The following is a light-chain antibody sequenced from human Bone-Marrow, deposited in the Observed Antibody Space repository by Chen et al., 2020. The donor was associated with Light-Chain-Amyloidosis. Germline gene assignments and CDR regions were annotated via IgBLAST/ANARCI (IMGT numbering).Light chain of an antibody. CDR1: TSTLGNNY. CDR3: GTWDSSLSGQVV. J-gene: IGLJ2*01. V-gene: IGLV1-51*01. Sequence: QSVLPQPPSVSAAPGQKVTISCFGGTSTLGNNYISWYQQFPGTAPKLLIYENNKRPSGIPDRFSGSKSGTSATRGITGLQTGDEADYYCGTWDSSLSGQVVFGGGTKLTVL. CDR2: ENN.